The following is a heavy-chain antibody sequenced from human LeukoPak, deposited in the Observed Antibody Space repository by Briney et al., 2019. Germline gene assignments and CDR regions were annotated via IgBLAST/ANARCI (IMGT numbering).Heavy chain of an antibody. V-gene: IGHV5-51*01. CDR3: ARSLRFLDPEIAFDI. J-gene: IGHJ3*02. CDR1: GYSFTSYW. CDR2: IYPGDSDT. Sequence: ASVKVSCKASGYSFTSYWIGWVRQMPGKGLEWMGIIYPGDSDTGYSPSFQGQVTISADKSISTAYLQWSSLKASDTAMYYCARSLRFLDPEIAFDIWGQGTMVTVSS. D-gene: IGHD3-3*01.